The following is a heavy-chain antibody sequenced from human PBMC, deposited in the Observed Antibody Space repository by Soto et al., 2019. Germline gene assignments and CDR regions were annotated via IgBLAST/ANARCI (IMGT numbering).Heavy chain of an antibody. CDR1: GFTFSGYA. V-gene: IGHV3-73*01. CDR2: IRSKANNATT. J-gene: IGHJ4*02. CDR3: TRGDGDFVRDY. D-gene: IGHD4-17*01. Sequence: EVQLVESGGGLVQPGVSLKLSCAVSGFTFSGYAMHWVRQASGKGLEWVGRIRSKANNATTAYAASVKGRFTISRDDSKNTLYVQMSSLKIEDMAVYYCTRGDGDFVRDYWGQGTLVTVSS.